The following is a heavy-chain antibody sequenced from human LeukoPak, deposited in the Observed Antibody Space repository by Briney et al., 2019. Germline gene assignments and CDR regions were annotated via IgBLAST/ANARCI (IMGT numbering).Heavy chain of an antibody. V-gene: IGHV3-53*01. Sequence: GRSLRLSCAASGFSVNSYYMSWVRQAPGRGLEWVSALSSGDNTHYADSVNGRFTISRDNSKNTLYLQLNSLRAEDTAVYYCARRYCSTCPTGHAFDLWGQGTMVTVSS. CDR2: LSSGDNT. CDR1: GFSVNSYY. D-gene: IGHD2-2*01. CDR3: ARRYCSTCPTGHAFDL. J-gene: IGHJ3*01.